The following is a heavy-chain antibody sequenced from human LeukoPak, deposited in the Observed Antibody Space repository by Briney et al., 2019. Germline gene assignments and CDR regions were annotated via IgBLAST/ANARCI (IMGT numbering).Heavy chain of an antibody. D-gene: IGHD3-3*01. Sequence: GGSLRLSCAASGFTFTNHPMHWVRQASGKRLQYVSAISPSGDRTWYTDSVKGRFTISRDNSKNTMYLQMGSLRPEDMGVYYCARAFRPASDPHDFYDFWGRGTTVTVSS. CDR3: ARAFRPASDPHDFYDF. J-gene: IGHJ3*01. V-gene: IGHV3-64*02. CDR2: ISPSGDRT. CDR1: GFTFTNHP.